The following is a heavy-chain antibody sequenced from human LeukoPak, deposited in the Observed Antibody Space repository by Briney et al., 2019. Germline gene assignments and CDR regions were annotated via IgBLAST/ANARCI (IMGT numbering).Heavy chain of an antibody. CDR2: VSGSGGST. CDR3: VFGVVSHYYGMDV. D-gene: IGHD3-3*01. J-gene: IGHJ6*02. CDR1: GFTCSSYA. V-gene: IGHV3-23*01. Sequence: TGGSLRLSCAASGFTCSSYAKSWVRQAPGKGLEWVSAVSGSGGSTYYADSVKGRFTISRDNSKNTLYLQMNSLRAENTAVYYCVFGVVSHYYGMDVWGQGTTVTVSS.